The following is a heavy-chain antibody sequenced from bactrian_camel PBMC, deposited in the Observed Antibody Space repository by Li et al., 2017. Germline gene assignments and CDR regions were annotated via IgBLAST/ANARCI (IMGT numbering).Heavy chain of an antibody. CDR2: INSSGRNT. V-gene: IGHV3S1*01. Sequence: LVESGGGSVQAGGTLKLSCAASGFTGSLVYMGWFRQAPGKGLEWVSDINSSGRNTNYADSVKGRFIISRDNAKNTLYLQLDSLKTEDMAMYYCTKETEWVGYHEFASAWGQGTQVTVS. CDR1: GFTGSLVY. J-gene: IGHJ4*01. D-gene: IGHD5*01. CDR3: TKETEWVGYHEFASA.